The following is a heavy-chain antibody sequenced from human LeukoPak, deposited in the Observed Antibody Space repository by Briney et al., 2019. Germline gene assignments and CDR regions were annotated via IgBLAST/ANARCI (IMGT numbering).Heavy chain of an antibody. CDR2: IYSGGST. CDR3: ASQDYGDYYGY. V-gene: IGHV3-53*01. Sequence: PGGSLRLSCAASGFTVSSNYMSWVRQAPGKGLEWVSVIYSGGSTYYADSVKGRFTISRDSSKNTLYLQMNSLRAEDTAVYYCASQDYGDYYGYWGQGTLVTVSS. J-gene: IGHJ4*02. D-gene: IGHD4-17*01. CDR1: GFTVSSNY.